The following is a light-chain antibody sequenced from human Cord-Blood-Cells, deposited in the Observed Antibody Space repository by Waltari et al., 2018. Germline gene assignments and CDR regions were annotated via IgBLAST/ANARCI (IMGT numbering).Light chain of an antibody. CDR2: WAS. CDR1: QSFLYSSNNKNY. J-gene: IGKJ1*01. CDR3: QQYYSTPRT. V-gene: IGKV4-1*01. Sequence: DIVMTQSPDSLAVSLGERATIHCKSSQSFLYSSNNKNYLAWYQQKPGQPPKPLIYWASTRESGVPDRFSGSGSGTDFTLTISSLQAEDVAVYYCQQYYSTPRTFGQGTKVEIK.